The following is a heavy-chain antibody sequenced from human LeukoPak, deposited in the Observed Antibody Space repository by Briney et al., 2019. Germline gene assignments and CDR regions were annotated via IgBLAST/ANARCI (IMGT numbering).Heavy chain of an antibody. CDR2: IYYSGST. CDR3: ARESDFWSGYYSFRLVDY. CDR1: GGSISSYY. Sequence: PSETLSLTCTVSGGSISSYYWSWIRQPPGKGLEWIGYIYYSGSTNYNPSLKSRVTISVDTSKNQFSLKLSSVTAADTAVYYCARESDFWSGYYSFRLVDYWGQGTLVTVSS. V-gene: IGHV4-59*01. D-gene: IGHD3-3*01. J-gene: IGHJ4*02.